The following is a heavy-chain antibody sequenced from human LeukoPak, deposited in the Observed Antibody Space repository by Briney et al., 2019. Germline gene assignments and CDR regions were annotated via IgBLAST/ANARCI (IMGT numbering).Heavy chain of an antibody. V-gene: IGHV3-21*01. CDR2: ISSSSSYI. J-gene: IGHJ4*02. CDR1: GITFNSYT. Sequence: PGGSLRLSCAASGITFNSYTVNWVRQAPGKGLEWVSSISSSSSYIYYAASVKGRFTISRDNAKNSLYLQMNSLRTEDTAVYYCAKGRPQFSSGWYSFDYWGQGTRVTVSS. D-gene: IGHD6-19*01. CDR3: AKGRPQFSSGWYSFDY.